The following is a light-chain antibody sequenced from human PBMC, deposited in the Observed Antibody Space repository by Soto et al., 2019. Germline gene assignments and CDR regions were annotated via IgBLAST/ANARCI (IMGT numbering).Light chain of an antibody. Sequence: EIVMTQSPATLSVSPGERAALSCRASQSISDTLAWYQQKPGQAPRLVIHEASSRADGIPARFSGSGSGTDFTLTISSLEPEDSAVYYCQQRSNWPLITFGQGTLLEI. CDR2: EAS. J-gene: IGKJ5*01. CDR1: QSISDT. V-gene: IGKV3-11*01. CDR3: QQRSNWPLIT.